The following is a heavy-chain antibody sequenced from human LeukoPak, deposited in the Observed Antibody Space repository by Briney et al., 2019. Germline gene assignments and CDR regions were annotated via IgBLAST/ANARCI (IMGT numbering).Heavy chain of an antibody. CDR2: INTDGRST. Sequence: PGGSLRLSCAASGFTFSNYWMHWVRQAPGKGLVWVSRINTDGRSTSYADSVKDRFTISRDNAKNTLYLQMNSLRPEDTAVYYCAGVAVGAYHFDYWGQGTLVTVSS. CDR3: AGVAVGAYHFDY. CDR1: GFTFSNYW. J-gene: IGHJ4*02. D-gene: IGHD1-26*01. V-gene: IGHV3-74*01.